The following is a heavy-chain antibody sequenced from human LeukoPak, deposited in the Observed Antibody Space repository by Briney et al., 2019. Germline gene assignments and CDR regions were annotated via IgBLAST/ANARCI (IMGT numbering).Heavy chain of an antibody. J-gene: IGHJ5*02. D-gene: IGHD2/OR15-2a*01. CDR3: ARAGGDYFNWFDP. CDR2: IYYTGSA. Sequence: SETLSLICTVSGASVSSGTYYWSWIRQPPGKGLEWLGYIYYTGSATYSPSLKSRVTISVDTSKNQFSLKLSSVTAADTAVYYCARAGGDYFNWFDPWGQGTLVTVSS. CDR1: GASVSSGTYY. V-gene: IGHV4-61*01.